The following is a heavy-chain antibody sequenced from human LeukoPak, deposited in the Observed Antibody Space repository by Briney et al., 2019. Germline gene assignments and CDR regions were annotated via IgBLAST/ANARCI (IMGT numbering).Heavy chain of an antibody. CDR1: GGSFSGYY. CDR3: ARGLRDIVVVVAATLHFDY. J-gene: IGHJ4*02. V-gene: IGHV4-34*01. CDR2: INHSGST. D-gene: IGHD2-15*01. Sequence: SETLSLTCAVYGGSFSGYYWSWIRQPPGKGLEWIGEINHSGSTNYNPSLKSRATISVDTSKNQFSLKLSSVTAADTAVYYCARGLRDIVVVVAATLHFDYWGQGTLVTVSS.